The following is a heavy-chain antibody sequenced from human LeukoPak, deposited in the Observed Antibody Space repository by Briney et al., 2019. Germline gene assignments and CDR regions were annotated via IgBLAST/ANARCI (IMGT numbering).Heavy chain of an antibody. CDR1: GFTFSSYA. CDR3: AREDWFDP. V-gene: IGHV3-21*01. Sequence: GGSLRLSCAASGFTFSSYALSWVRQAPGKGLEWVSFVSDSGSGTYYADSVKGRFTISRDNAKNSLYLQMNSLRAEDTAVYYCAREDWFDPWGQGTLVTVSS. CDR2: VSDSGSGT. J-gene: IGHJ5*02.